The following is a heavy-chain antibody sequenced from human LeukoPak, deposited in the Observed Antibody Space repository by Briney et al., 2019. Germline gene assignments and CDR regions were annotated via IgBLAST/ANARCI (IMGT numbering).Heavy chain of an antibody. CDR1: GGFISSYS. V-gene: IGHV4-4*07. CDR2: IYTSGST. J-gene: IGHJ6*03. CDR3: ARDLGGYPFFMDV. D-gene: IGHD2-15*01. Sequence: SETLSLTCTVSGGFISSYSWSWIRQDAGTGLEWIGRIYTSGSTDYNPSLKSRVTMSVDTSKNQFSLNLTSVTAADTAVYYCARDLGGYPFFMDVWGKGITVTVSS.